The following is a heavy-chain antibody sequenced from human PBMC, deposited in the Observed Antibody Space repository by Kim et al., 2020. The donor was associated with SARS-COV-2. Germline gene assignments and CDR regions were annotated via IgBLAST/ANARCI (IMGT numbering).Heavy chain of an antibody. CDR1: GGTFSSYA. CDR2: IIPILGIA. J-gene: IGHJ4*02. V-gene: IGHV1-69*04. CDR3: ANTRSITISQGYFDY. Sequence: SVKVSCKASGGTFSSYAISWVRQAPGQGLEWMGRIIPILGIANYAQKFQGRVTITADKSTSTAYMELSSLRSEDTAVYYCANTRSITISQGYFDYWGQGTLVTVSS. D-gene: IGHD3-3*01.